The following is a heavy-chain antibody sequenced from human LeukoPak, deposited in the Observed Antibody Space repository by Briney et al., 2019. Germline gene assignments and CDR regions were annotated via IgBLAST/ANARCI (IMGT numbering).Heavy chain of an antibody. CDR1: GYNFISYY. D-gene: IGHD2-8*01. V-gene: IGHV1-46*01. J-gene: IGHJ6*02. Sequence: VASVKVSCKASGYNFISYYMHWVRQAPGQGLGWMGIINPSGGSTSYAQKFQDRVTMTRDTSTSTVYMELSSLKSEDTAVYYCAREDVVLVDAVRYYYYGMDVWGQGTTVTVSS. CDR2: INPSGGST. CDR3: AREDVVLVDAVRYYYYGMDV.